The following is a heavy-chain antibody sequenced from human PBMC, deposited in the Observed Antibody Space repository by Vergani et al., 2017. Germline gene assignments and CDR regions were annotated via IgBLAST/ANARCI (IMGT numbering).Heavy chain of an antibody. D-gene: IGHD4-23*01. CDR2: IYYSGST. V-gene: IGHV4-39*07. CDR3: ASDGGGNSKTFDY. J-gene: IGHJ4*02. CDR1: GGSISSSSYY. Sequence: QLQLQESGPGLVKPSETLSLTCTVSGGSISSSSYYWGWIRQPPGKGLEWIGRIYYSGSTYYNPSLKSRVTISVDTSKNQVSLKLRPVTASDTAVYYCASDGGGNSKTFDYWGQGTLVTVSS.